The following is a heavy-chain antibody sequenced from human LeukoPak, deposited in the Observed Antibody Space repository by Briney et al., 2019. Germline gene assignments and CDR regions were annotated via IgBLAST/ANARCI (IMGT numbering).Heavy chain of an antibody. Sequence: ASVKVSCKVSGYTLTELSMHWVRQAPGKGVEWMGGFDPEDGETIYAQKFQGRVTMTEDTSTDTAYMELSSLRSEDTAVYYCATGYDGEYVGTSFDYWGQGTLVTVSS. V-gene: IGHV1-24*01. CDR3: ATGYDGEYVGTSFDY. D-gene: IGHD4-17*01. CDR1: GYTLTELS. CDR2: FDPEDGET. J-gene: IGHJ4*02.